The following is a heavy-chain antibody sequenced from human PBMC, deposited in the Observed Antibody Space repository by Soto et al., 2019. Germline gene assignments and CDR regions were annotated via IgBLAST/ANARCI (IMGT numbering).Heavy chain of an antibody. CDR2: IYYTGTT. CDR3: AGVKYYYISIDA. Sequence: SETLSLTCTVSGGSISSGGYYWSWIRQNPGKGLEWIGYIYYTGTTDYKPSLKSRVTISVDTPKNQFSLKLYSVTAADTAVYECAGVKYYYISIDAWGEGFLVIVTS. D-gene: IGHD3-9*01. J-gene: IGHJ4*02. CDR1: GGSISSGGYY. V-gene: IGHV4-31*03.